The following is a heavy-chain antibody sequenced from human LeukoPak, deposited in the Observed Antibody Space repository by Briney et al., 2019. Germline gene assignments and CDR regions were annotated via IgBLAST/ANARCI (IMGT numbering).Heavy chain of an antibody. Sequence: GASVKVSCKASGYTFTSYYMHWVRQAPGQGLEWMGIINPSGGSTSYAQKFQGRVTMTRDTSTSTVYMELSSLRSEDTAVYYCARSRKNYYDSSGYYPGAFDIWGQGTMVTVSS. J-gene: IGHJ3*02. CDR2: INPSGGST. CDR3: ARSRKNYYDSSGYYPGAFDI. V-gene: IGHV1-46*01. CDR1: GYTFTSYY. D-gene: IGHD3-22*01.